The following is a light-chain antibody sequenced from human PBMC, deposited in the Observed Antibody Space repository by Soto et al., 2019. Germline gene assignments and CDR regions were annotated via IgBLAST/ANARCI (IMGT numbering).Light chain of an antibody. V-gene: IGKV1-33*01. CDR3: QQYDNLPPTWT. Sequence: DIQMTQSPSSLSASVGNRVTITCQASQDIATYLNWYQQKPGKAPNLLIYDASNLETGVPSRFSGGGSGTHFTFTISNLQPEDIATYYSQQYDNLPPTWTFGQGTKVEIE. J-gene: IGKJ1*01. CDR2: DAS. CDR1: QDIATY.